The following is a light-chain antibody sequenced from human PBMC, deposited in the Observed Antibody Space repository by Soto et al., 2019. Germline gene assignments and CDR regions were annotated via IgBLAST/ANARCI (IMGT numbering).Light chain of an antibody. J-gene: IGKJ3*01. V-gene: IGKV1-12*01. CDR3: HQAGTFPFT. Sequence: DIPLTQSPSSVSASVGDSINITCRASQDIEKWLAWYQQKPGRAPKVLIYAASDLESGVPSRFSGSGSGTDFSLTISSLQTEDFATYFCHQAGTFPFTFGPGTKVDIK. CDR1: QDIEKW. CDR2: AAS.